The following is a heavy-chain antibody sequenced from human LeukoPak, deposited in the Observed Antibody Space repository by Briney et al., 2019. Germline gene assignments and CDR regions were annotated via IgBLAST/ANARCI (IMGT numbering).Heavy chain of an antibody. CDR2: IYYSGST. J-gene: IGHJ4*02. Sequence: SETLSLTCTVSGGSISSSSYYWGWIRQPPGKGLEWIGSIYYSGSTYYNPSLKSRVTISVDTSKNQFSLKLSSVTAADTAVYYCARLFTEGSSWYGDYFDYWGQGTLVTVSS. D-gene: IGHD6-13*01. CDR1: GGSISSSSYY. CDR3: ARLFTEGSSWYGDYFDY. V-gene: IGHV4-39*01.